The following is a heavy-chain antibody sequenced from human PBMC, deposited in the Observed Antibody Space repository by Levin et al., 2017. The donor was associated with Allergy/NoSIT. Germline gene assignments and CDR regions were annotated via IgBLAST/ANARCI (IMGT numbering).Heavy chain of an antibody. D-gene: IGHD2-15*01. Sequence: GGSLRLSCAASGFTFSNYWMTWVRQAPGKGLEWVADIRQDGNQKYYVDSVKGRFTISRDNAESSLYLQMNSLRVEDTAIYFCARDPGYCSGGACFPPDYWGQGTLVTVSS. CDR2: IRQDGNQK. CDR3: ARDPGYCSGGACFPPDY. V-gene: IGHV3-7*01. J-gene: IGHJ4*02. CDR1: GFTFSNYW.